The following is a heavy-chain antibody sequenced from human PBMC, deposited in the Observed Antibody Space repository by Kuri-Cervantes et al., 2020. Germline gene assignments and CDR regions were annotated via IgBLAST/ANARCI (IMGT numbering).Heavy chain of an antibody. J-gene: IGHJ6*02. CDR3: ARGDVLLWFGEKYGMDV. CDR1: VYTFTSYD. Sequence: ASVKVSCKASVYTFTSYDINWVRQATGQGLEWMGWMNPNSGNTGYAQKYQGRVTITRDTSASTAYMELSSLRSEDTAVYYCARGDVLLWFGEKYGMDVWGQGTTVTVSS. D-gene: IGHD3-10*01. CDR2: MNPNSGNT. V-gene: IGHV1-8*01.